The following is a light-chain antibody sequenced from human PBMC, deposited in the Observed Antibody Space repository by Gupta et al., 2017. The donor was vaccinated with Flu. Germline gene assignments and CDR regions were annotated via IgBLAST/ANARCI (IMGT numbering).Light chain of an antibody. V-gene: IGKV4-1*01. CDR2: WAS. CDR3: QQYYTTPHT. Sequence: NCKSSQSVLYSFNKKNYLAWYQQRSGQTPKLLVYWASTRESGVPDRFSGSGSGTDFTLTISSLQAEDVAVYYCQQYYTTPHTFGGGTRVEI. CDR1: QSVLYSFNKKNY. J-gene: IGKJ4*01.